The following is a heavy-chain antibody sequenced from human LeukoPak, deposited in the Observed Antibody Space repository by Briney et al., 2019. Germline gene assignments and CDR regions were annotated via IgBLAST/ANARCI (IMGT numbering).Heavy chain of an antibody. J-gene: IGHJ3*02. D-gene: IGHD5-18*01. V-gene: IGHV3-30*18. CDR1: GFTFSSYG. Sequence: GRSLRLSCAASGFTFSSYGMHWVRQAPGKGLEWVAVISYDGSNKYYADSVKGRFTISRDNSKNTLYLQMNSLRAEDTAVYYCAKDSLGYSYGSDAFDIWGQGTMVTVSS. CDR3: AKDSLGYSYGSDAFDI. CDR2: ISYDGSNK.